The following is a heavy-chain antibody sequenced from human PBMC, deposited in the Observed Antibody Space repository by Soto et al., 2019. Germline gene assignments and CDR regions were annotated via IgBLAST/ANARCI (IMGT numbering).Heavy chain of an antibody. D-gene: IGHD3-3*01. CDR2: ISAYNGNT. V-gene: IGHV1-18*01. J-gene: IGHJ6*02. CDR1: GYTFTSYG. Sequence: GASVKVSCKASGYTFTSYGISCVRQAPGQGLEWMGWISAYNGNTNYAQKLQGRVTMTTDTSASTAYMELRSLRSDDTAVYYCARLVGGPSGYHMDVWGQGTTVTVSS. CDR3: ARLVGGPSGYHMDV.